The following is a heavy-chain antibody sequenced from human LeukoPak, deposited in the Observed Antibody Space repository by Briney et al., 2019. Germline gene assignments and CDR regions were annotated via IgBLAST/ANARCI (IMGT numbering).Heavy chain of an antibody. CDR3: ARRGSGYGMDV. CDR2: IYPGDSDT. Sequence: GESLKISCKDSGDSFTSYWIGWVRQMPGKGLEWMGIIYPGDSDTRYSPSFQGQVTISADKSISTAHLQWRSLKASDTAMYYCARRGSGYGMDVWGQGTTVTVSS. D-gene: IGHD2-15*01. J-gene: IGHJ6*02. V-gene: IGHV5-51*01. CDR1: GDSFTSYW.